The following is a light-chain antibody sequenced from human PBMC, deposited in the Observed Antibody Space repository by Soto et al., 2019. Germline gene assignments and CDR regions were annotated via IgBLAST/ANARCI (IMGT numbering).Light chain of an antibody. CDR1: QSVSNNY. Sequence: EMVLQQSPGTLSLSPGERATLSFSSRQSVSNNYLAVDKQKPGQAPRLLIYGASNRATGIPDRLSGSGSGTEFTLTISRMEPEDFAVYYCQQYGSSGTFGHGTKVDVK. CDR3: QQYGSSGT. V-gene: IGKV3-20*01. CDR2: GAS. J-gene: IGKJ1*01.